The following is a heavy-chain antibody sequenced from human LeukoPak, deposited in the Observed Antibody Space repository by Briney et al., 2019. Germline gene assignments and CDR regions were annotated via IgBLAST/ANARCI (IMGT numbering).Heavy chain of an antibody. D-gene: IGHD6-19*01. J-gene: IGHJ6*03. V-gene: IGHV3-23*01. CDR3: TKELHVAVAVADYYYFYRDV. CDR1: GFAFSSFA. CDR2: INGGGNTT. Sequence: GGSLRLSCAASGFAFSSFAMGCVCQSPGKGLEWLSTINGGGNTTFYADSVKGRFTISRDNSKNTLYLHMDGLRPDDTAIYYCTKELHVAVAVADYYYFYRDVWGRGTAVSVSS.